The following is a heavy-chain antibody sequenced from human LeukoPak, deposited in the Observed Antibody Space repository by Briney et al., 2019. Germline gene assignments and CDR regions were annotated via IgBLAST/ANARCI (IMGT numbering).Heavy chain of an antibody. CDR1: GFTFSSYC. D-gene: IGHD1-1*01. CDR3: KSGGAAPGSFDY. J-gene: IGHJ4*02. CDR2: IKYDGNEE. V-gene: IGHV3-7*01. Sequence: TGGSLRLSCAASGFTFSSYCMSWMRQAPGKGLEWVANIKYDGNEEYYVDSVKGRFTISRDNAKNSLYLQLNSLRVEDTAVYYCKSGGAAPGSFDYWGQGTLVTVSP.